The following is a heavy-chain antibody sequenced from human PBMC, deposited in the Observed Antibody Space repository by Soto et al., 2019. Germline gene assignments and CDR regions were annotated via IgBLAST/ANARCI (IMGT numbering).Heavy chain of an antibody. CDR1: GFIFSSYA. J-gene: IGHJ4*02. Sequence: EVQLLDSRGGLVQPGEALRLSCAASGFIFSSYAMNWVRQAPGKGLEWVSTIGANGGPTYYADSVKGRFTISRDNSRDTLYLQMNSLRPEDTAVYYCAKRPLAPRVFDYWGQGTLVTVSS. V-gene: IGHV3-23*01. CDR2: IGANGGPT. CDR3: AKRPLAPRVFDY.